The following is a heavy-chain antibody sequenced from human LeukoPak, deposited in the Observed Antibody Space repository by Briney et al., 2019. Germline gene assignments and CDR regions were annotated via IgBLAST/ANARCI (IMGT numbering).Heavy chain of an antibody. CDR1: GYTFTSYG. V-gene: IGHV1-18*01. CDR3: ARREVAGRYYYYYMGV. CDR2: ISAYNGNT. J-gene: IGHJ6*03. D-gene: IGHD6-19*01. Sequence: ASVKVSCKASGYTFTSYGISWVRQAPGQGLEWMGWISAYNGNTNYAQKLQGRVTMTTDTSTSTAYMELRSLRSDDTAVYYCARREVAGRYYYYYMGVWGKGTTVTVSS.